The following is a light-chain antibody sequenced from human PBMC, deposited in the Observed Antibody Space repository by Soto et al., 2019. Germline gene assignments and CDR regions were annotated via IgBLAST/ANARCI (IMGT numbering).Light chain of an antibody. CDR1: QTVSSSY. V-gene: IGKV3-20*01. J-gene: IGKJ3*01. CDR3: QQYGSSPFT. CDR2: GAS. Sequence: EIVLTQSPGTLSLSAGERLTLSCRASQTVSSSYLAWYQQKPGQAPRLLVYGASSRATGIPDRFSVSGSGTDFTLTISRLEPEDFAVYYCQQYGSSPFTFGPGTKVNIK.